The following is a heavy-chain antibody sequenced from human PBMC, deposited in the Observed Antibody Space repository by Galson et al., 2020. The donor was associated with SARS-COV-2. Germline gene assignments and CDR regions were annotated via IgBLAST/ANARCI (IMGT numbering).Heavy chain of an antibody. J-gene: IGHJ6*02. CDR2: IIPIFGTA. CDR1: GGTFSSYA. V-gene: IGHV1-69*13. CDR3: ARDPSGDVCSDALHPYYYYGMDV. Sequence: SVTVSCKASGGTFSSYAISWVRQAPGQGLEWMGGIIPIFGTANYAQKFQGRVTITADESTSTAYMELSSLRSEDTAVYYCARDPSGDVCSDALHPYYYYGMDVWGQGTTVTVSS. D-gene: IGHD2-15*01.